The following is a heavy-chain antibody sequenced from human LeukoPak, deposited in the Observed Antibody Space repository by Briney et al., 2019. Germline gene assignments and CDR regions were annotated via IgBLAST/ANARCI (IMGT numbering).Heavy chain of an antibody. CDR2: IYSSGSS. D-gene: IGHD3/OR15-3a*01. Sequence: SETLSLTCTVSGGSISSYYWSWIRQPAGKGLEWIGRIYSSGSSNYNPSLKSRVTMSADTSKNQFSLKLRSVSAADTAVYYCARDGLQQSYHCGMDIWGQGTTVTVSS. V-gene: IGHV4-4*07. J-gene: IGHJ6*02. CDR3: ARDGLQQSYHCGMDI. CDR1: GGSISSYY.